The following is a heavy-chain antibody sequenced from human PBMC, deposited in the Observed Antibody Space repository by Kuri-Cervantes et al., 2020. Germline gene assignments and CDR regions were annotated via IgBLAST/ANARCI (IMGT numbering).Heavy chain of an antibody. CDR2: ISHDGSNN. CDR3: ARVFDTYYMDV. J-gene: IGHJ6*03. Sequence: GGSLRLSCAASGFTVSSNYMSWVRQAPGRGLEWVAPISHDGSNNYYADSVKGRFTISRDNSRNTLYLQMNSLRAEDTAVYHCARVFDTYYMDVWGKGITVTVSS. V-gene: IGHV3-30*01. CDR1: GFTVSSNY. D-gene: IGHD3-10*02.